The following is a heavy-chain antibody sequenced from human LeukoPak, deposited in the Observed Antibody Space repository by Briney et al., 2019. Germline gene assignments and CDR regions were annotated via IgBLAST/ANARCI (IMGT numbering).Heavy chain of an antibody. V-gene: IGHV3-9*03. D-gene: IGHD1-26*01. Sequence: GGSLRLSCAASGFTFDDYAMHWVRQAPGKGLEWVSGISWNSGSIGYADSVKGRFTISRDNAKNSLYLQMNSLRAEDMALSYCAKDADPYGSGSYDYWGQGTLVTVSS. CDR1: GFTFDDYA. J-gene: IGHJ4*02. CDR3: AKDADPYGSGSYDY. CDR2: ISWNSGSI.